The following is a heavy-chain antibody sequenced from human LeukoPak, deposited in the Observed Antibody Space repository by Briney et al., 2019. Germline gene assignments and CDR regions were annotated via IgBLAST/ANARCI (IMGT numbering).Heavy chain of an antibody. CDR2: ITDDGSRT. J-gene: IGHJ4*02. CDR1: ELTFTKYS. V-gene: IGHV3-74*01. D-gene: IGHD3-16*01. Sequence: GGSLRLSCAASELTFTKYSMHWVRQAPGKGLVWVSRITDDGSRTTYADSVRGRFTISRDNAKNTVYLQMNSLRPEDAAVYYCATGLGYYYAYWGQGTLVTVSS. CDR3: ATGLGYYYAY.